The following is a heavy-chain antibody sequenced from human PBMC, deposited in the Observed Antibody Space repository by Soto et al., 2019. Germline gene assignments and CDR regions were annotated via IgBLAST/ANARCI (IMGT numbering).Heavy chain of an antibody. CDR2: ISKSDYT. CDR1: GFAFNNYG. V-gene: IGHV3-21*01. J-gene: IGHJ4*01. D-gene: IGHD2-2*01. CDR3: AREDSIIIPAVSEF. Sequence: GGSLRLSCTVSGFAFNNYGINWVRQAPGKGLEWVSSISKSDYTYSSDSVKGRFAISRDNAKSSVSLQMNTLRVEDTAVYYCAREDSIIIPAVSEFWGQGTLVAISS.